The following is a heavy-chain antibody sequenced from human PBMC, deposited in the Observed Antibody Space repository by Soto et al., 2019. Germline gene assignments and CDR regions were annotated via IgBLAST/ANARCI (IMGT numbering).Heavy chain of an antibody. CDR1: GFTFSSYA. CDR3: AKSLTPHLLSGWSP. Sequence: PGGSLRLSCAASGFTFSSYAMSWVRQAPGKGLEWVSAISGSGGSTYYADSVKGRFTISRDNSKNTLYLQMNSLRAEDTAVYYCAKSLTPHLLSGWSPWGQGTLVTVSS. D-gene: IGHD6-19*01. CDR2: ISGSGGST. J-gene: IGHJ5*02. V-gene: IGHV3-23*01.